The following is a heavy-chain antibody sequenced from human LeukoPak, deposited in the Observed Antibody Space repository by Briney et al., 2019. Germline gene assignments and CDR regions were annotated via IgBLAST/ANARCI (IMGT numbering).Heavy chain of an antibody. CDR1: GGSISSSSYY. J-gene: IGHJ3*02. D-gene: IGHD6-13*01. Sequence: SETLSLTCTVSGGSISSSSYYWSWIRQPPGKGLEWIGEINHSGSTNYKSSLKSRATISIDTSKNQFSLRLTSVTAADTAVYYCARPRSGWYSLTAFGIWSQGTMVTVSS. CDR3: ARPRSGWYSLTAFGI. CDR2: INHSGST. V-gene: IGHV4-39*07.